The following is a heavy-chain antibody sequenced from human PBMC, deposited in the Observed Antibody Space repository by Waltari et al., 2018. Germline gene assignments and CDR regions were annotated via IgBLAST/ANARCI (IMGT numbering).Heavy chain of an antibody. V-gene: IGHV3-23*01. CDR2: ISGSGGST. Sequence: EVQLLESGGGLVQPGGSLRLSCAASGFTFSSYAMRWVRQAPGKGLEWVSAISGSGGSTYYADSVKGRFTISRDNSKNTLYLQMNSLRAEDTAVYYCAKARREITIFGVVIRGFDYWGQGTLVTVSS. J-gene: IGHJ4*02. CDR1: GFTFSSYA. D-gene: IGHD3-3*01. CDR3: AKARREITIFGVVIRGFDY.